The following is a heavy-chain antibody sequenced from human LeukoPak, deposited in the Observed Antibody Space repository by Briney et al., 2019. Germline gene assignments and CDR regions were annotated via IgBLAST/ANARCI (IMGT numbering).Heavy chain of an antibody. CDR1: GYTFTGYY. D-gene: IGHD6-19*01. J-gene: IGHJ6*03. CDR2: INPNSGGT. Sequence: ASVKVSCKASGYTFTGYYMHWVRQAPGQGLEWMGWINPNSGGTNYAQKFQGRVTMTRDKSIRTAYMELSRLTSDDTAVYYCARGRQWLGSDTYYYYYMDVWGKGTTVTVSS. V-gene: IGHV1-2*02. CDR3: ARGRQWLGSDTYYYYYMDV.